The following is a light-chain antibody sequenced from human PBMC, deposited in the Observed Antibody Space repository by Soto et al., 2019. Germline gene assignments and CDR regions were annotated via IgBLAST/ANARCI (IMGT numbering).Light chain of an antibody. J-gene: IGLJ2*01. V-gene: IGLV2-23*01. CDR2: ETT. CDR1: TTDAGSYDL. CDR3: CLYADSTTS. Sequence: QSVLTQPASVSGSPGQSITISCTGTTTDAGSYDLVSWYQQHPGKAPKLVIYETTKRPSGVSTRFSGSKFANTASLTISGLQAEDEADYYCCLYADSTTSFGGGTKLTVL.